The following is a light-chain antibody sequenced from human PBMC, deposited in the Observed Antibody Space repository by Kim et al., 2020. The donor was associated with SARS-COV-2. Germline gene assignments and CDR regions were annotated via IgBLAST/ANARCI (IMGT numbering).Light chain of an antibody. Sequence: LSPGERATRSCRASQSVSSYLAWYQQKPGQAPRLLIYGASNRATGIPARFSGSGSGTDLTLTISSLEPEDFAVYYCQQRSNWPLYTFGQGTKLEI. V-gene: IGKV3-11*01. J-gene: IGKJ2*01. CDR1: QSVSSY. CDR3: QQRSNWPLYT. CDR2: GAS.